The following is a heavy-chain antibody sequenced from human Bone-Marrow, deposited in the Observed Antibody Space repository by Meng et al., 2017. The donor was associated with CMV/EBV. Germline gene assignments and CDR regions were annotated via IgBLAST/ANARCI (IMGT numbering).Heavy chain of an antibody. CDR2: IIPIFGTA. V-gene: IGHV1-69*05. CDR1: FSSYA. D-gene: IGHD3-22*01. Sequence: FSSYAISWGRQAPGQGLEWMGGIIPIFGTANYAQKFQGRVTITTDESTSTAYMELSSLRSEDTAVYYCARAYHSYDSSGYYYPFDYWGQGTLVTVSS. J-gene: IGHJ4*02. CDR3: ARAYHSYDSSGYYYPFDY.